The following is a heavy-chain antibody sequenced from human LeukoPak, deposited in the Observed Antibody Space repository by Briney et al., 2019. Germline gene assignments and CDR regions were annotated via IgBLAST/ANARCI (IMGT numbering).Heavy chain of an antibody. J-gene: IGHJ4*02. CDR2: IYYRGTT. Sequence: SETLSLTCAVSGDSISTYYWSWIRQSPGKGLEWIAYIYYRGTTNYNPSLKSRVTISADTSKTQFSLILSSVTAADTAVYYCVSSSPRYCTGGTCYSSRGFDYWGQGALVTVSS. D-gene: IGHD2-15*01. CDR1: GDSISTYY. CDR3: VSSSPRYCTGGTCYSSRGFDY. V-gene: IGHV4-59*01.